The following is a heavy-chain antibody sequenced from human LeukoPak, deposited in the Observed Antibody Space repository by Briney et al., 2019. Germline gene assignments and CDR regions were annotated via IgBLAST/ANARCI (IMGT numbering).Heavy chain of an antibody. CDR3: ARDRGSSALYFDY. Sequence: GGSLRLSCAASGFTFSRYWMSWVRQAPGKGLEWVANIKQDGSEKYYVDSVKGRFTISRDNAKNSLYLQMNSLRAEDTAVYYCARDRGSSALYFDYWGQGTLVTVSS. V-gene: IGHV3-7*03. J-gene: IGHJ4*02. D-gene: IGHD3-10*01. CDR2: IKQDGSEK. CDR1: GFTFSRYW.